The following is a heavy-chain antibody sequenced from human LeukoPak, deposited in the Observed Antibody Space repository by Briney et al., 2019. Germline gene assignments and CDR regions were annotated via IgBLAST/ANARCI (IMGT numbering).Heavy chain of an antibody. D-gene: IGHD3-10*01. V-gene: IGHV3-30*07. Sequence: GTSLRLSCEASGFTFSTFPMHWVRQAPDKGLEWVALIWYDGSNKHYADSVKGRFTISRDNSKNTLYLQMSSLRVEDTAVYYCASRGQALDYWGQGTLVTVSS. CDR1: GFTFSTFP. CDR2: IWYDGSNK. CDR3: ASRGQALDY. J-gene: IGHJ4*02.